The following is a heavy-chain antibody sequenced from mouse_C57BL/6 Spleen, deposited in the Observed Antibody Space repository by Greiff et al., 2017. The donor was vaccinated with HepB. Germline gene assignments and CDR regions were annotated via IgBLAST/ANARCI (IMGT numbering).Heavy chain of an antibody. Sequence: EVQLQESGGGLVQPGGSLSLSCAASGFTFTDYYMSWVRQPPGKALEWLGFIRNKANGYTTEYSASVKGRFTISRDNSQSILDLQMNALRAEDSATYYCARSTGSFDYWGQGTTLTVSS. CDR2: IRNKANGYTT. J-gene: IGHJ2*01. D-gene: IGHD4-1*02. CDR1: GFTFTDYY. V-gene: IGHV7-3*01. CDR3: ARSTGSFDY.